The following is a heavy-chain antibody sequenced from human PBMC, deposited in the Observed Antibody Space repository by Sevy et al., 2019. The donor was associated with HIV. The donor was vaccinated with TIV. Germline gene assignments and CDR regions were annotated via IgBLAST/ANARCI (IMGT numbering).Heavy chain of an antibody. CDR2: IYHTGNT. V-gene: IGHV4-30-2*01. CDR1: GVPISSGAYS. J-gene: IGHJ3*02. D-gene: IGHD4-17*01. Sequence: SETLSLTCAVSGVPISSGAYSWNWIRQPPGKGLEWIGYIYHTGNTYYNPSLKSRITISLDRSKNQFSLRLSSVTAADTAVYFCARDGGTMTTPGSFDIWGHGTMVTVSS. CDR3: ARDGGTMTTPGSFDI.